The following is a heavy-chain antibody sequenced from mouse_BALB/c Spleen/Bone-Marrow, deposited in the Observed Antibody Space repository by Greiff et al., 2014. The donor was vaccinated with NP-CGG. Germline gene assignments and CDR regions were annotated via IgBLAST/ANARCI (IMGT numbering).Heavy chain of an antibody. CDR3: ARGGNYGAMDY. Sequence: DVMLVESGGGLVKPGGSLKLSCAASGFTFSDYYMYWVRQTPEKRLEWVATISDGGSYTYYPDSVKGRFTISRDNAKNNLCLQMSSLKSEDTAMYYCARGGNYGAMDYWGQGTSVTVSS. V-gene: IGHV5-4*02. CDR1: GFTFSDYY. CDR2: ISDGGSYT. J-gene: IGHJ4*01. D-gene: IGHD2-1*01.